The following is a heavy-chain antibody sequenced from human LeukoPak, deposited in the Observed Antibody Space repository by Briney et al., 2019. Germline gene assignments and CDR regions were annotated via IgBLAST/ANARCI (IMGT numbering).Heavy chain of an antibody. D-gene: IGHD6-13*01. CDR2: ISGDGGST. CDR3: EKDRAGTGGFDY. V-gene: IGHV3-23*01. Sequence: GGSLRLSCAASGFTFSSYAMSWVRQAPEKGLEWVSFISGDGGSTFYADSVKGRFTISRDNSKNTLYLQMNSLRAEDTAVYYCEKDRAGTGGFDYWGQGTLVTVSS. CDR1: GFTFSSYA. J-gene: IGHJ4*02.